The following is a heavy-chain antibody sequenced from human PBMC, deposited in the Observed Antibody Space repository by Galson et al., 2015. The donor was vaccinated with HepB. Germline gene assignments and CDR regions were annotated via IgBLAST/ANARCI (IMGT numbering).Heavy chain of an antibody. CDR3: ARDGYSSSWYVRYFDL. CDR2: IYSGGST. V-gene: IGHV3-66*01. J-gene: IGHJ2*01. Sequence: SLRLSCAASGFTVSSNYMSWVRQAPGKGLEWVPVIYSGGSTYYADSVKGRFTISRDNSKNTLYLQVNSLRAEDTAVYYCARDGYSSSWYVRYFDLWGRGTLVTVSS. CDR1: GFTVSSNY. D-gene: IGHD6-13*01.